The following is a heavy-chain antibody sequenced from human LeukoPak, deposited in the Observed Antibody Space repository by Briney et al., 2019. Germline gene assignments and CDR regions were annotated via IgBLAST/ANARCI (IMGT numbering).Heavy chain of an antibody. CDR3: ASFSCRDGRCSGGYHGDPSYWYFNL. Sequence: ASVKVSCKASGYNFINYALHWVRLAPGQRLEWMGWINAASGDTEYSQNFQGRVTITRDTSASTAYMELRSLRSDDTATYYCASFSCRDGRCSGGYHGDPSYWYFNLWGRGALVTVSS. CDR1: GYNFINYA. J-gene: IGHJ2*01. V-gene: IGHV1-3*01. CDR2: INAASGDT. D-gene: IGHD5-24*01.